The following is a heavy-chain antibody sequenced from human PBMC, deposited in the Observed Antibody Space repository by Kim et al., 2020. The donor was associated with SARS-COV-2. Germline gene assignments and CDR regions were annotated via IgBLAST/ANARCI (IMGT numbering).Heavy chain of an antibody. CDR3: VVGRGIDG. D-gene: IGHD2-15*01. Sequence: GGSLRLSCAASGFTFSDNWMTWVRRAPGKGLQWVANIRQDGSETHYVDSVKGRFTISRDNAKNSVHLQMNSLRAEDTALYYCVVGRGIDGWGKGTLVTVS. J-gene: IGHJ4*02. CDR2: IRQDGSET. V-gene: IGHV3-7*03. CDR1: GFTFSDNW.